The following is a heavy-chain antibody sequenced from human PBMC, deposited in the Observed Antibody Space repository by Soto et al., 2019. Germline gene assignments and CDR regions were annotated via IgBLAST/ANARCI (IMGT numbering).Heavy chain of an antibody. Sequence: GGSLRLSCAASGFTFSSYEMNWVRQAPGKGLEWVSYISSSGSTIYYADSVKGRFTISRDNAKNSLYLQMNSLRAEDTAVYYCARDGGDSYGAIWRQGTLVTVSS. CDR3: ARDGGDSYGAI. CDR2: ISSSGSTI. J-gene: IGHJ4*02. D-gene: IGHD2-21*02. CDR1: GFTFSSYE. V-gene: IGHV3-48*03.